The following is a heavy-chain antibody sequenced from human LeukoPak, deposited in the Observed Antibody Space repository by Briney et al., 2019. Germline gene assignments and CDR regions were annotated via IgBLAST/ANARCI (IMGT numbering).Heavy chain of an antibody. Sequence: GGSLRLSCAASGFTFSSYWMSWVRQAPGKGLEWVANIKQDGSEKYYVDSVKGRFTISRDNAKNSLYLQMNSLRAEDTAVYYCATDIVLMVYATHDYWGQGTLVTVSS. CDR1: GFTFSSYW. CDR3: ATDIVLMVYATHDY. J-gene: IGHJ4*02. V-gene: IGHV3-7*03. CDR2: IKQDGSEK. D-gene: IGHD2-8*01.